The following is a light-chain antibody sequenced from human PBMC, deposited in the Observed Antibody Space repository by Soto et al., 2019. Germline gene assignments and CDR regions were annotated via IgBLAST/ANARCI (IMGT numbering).Light chain of an antibody. J-gene: IGLJ1*01. CDR2: DVI. Sequence: QSALTQPASVSGSPGQSITISCTGTSSDVGGFNFVTWYQQHPGEAPKLLFHDVISRASGFPIRFSGSKFGTTASLTFSGLQAEDEADYYCCSYASSTSYVFGTGTKVTVL. CDR3: CSYASSTSYV. CDR1: SSDVGGFNF. V-gene: IGLV2-14*03.